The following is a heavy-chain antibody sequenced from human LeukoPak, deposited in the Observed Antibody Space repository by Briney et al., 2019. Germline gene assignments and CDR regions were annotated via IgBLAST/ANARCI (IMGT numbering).Heavy chain of an antibody. J-gene: IGHJ4*02. D-gene: IGHD2-2*01. V-gene: IGHV3-20*04. CDR3: VRDGCSSSSCYAIQYFDY. CDR2: INWNGGST. Sequence: PGGSLRLSCAASGFTFDDYGMSWVRQAPGKGLEWVSGINWNGGSTGYADSVKGRFTISRDNARSSLYLQMNSLRAEDTAVYYCVRDGCSSSSCYAIQYFDYWGQGALVTVSS. CDR1: GFTFDDYG.